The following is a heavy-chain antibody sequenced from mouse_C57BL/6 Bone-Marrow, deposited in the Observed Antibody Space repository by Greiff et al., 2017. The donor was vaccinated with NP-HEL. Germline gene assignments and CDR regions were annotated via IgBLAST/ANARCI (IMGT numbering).Heavy chain of an antibody. CDR3: ATINGY. V-gene: IGHV3-6*01. J-gene: IGHJ2*01. D-gene: IGHD1-1*01. CDR1: GYSITSGYY. CDR2: ISYDGSN. Sequence: VQLQQSGPGLVKPSQSLSLTCSVTGYSITSGYYWNWIRQFPGNKLEWMGYISYDGSNNYNPSLKNRISITRDTSKNQFFLKLNAVTTEDTATYYCATINGYWGQGTTLTVSS.